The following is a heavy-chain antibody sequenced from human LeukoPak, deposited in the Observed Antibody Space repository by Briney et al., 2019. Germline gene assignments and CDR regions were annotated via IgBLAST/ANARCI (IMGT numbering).Heavy chain of an antibody. CDR2: IYYSGST. CDR3: ARQAEQQLVDY. Sequence: SETLSLTCTVSGGSISSYYWGWIRQPPGKGLEWIGSIYYSGSTYYNPSLKSRVTISVDTSKNQFSLKLSSVTAADTAVYYCARQAEQQLVDYWGQGTLVTVSS. CDR1: GGSISSYY. V-gene: IGHV4-39*01. J-gene: IGHJ4*02. D-gene: IGHD6-13*01.